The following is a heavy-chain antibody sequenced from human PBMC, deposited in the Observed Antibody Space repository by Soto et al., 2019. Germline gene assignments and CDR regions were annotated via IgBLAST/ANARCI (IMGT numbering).Heavy chain of an antibody. V-gene: IGHV4-59*01. CDR1: GGSISSYY. D-gene: IGHD1-1*01. CDR2: IYYSGST. CDR3: ARGTRVEPGWFDP. Sequence: SGTLSLTRTFSGGSISSYYWSWIRQPPGKGLEWIGYIYYSGSTNYNPSLKSRVTISVDTSKNQFSLKLSSVTAADTAVYYCARGTRVEPGWFDPWGQGTLVTVSS. J-gene: IGHJ5*02.